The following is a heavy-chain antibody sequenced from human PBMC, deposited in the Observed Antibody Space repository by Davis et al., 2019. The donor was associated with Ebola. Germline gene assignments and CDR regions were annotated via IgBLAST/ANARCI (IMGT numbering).Heavy chain of an antibody. CDR1: SGSFSGYY. CDR2: INHSGGT. Sequence: MPSETLSLTCAVYSGSFSGYYWSWIRQSPGKGLEWIGEINHSGGTNYNPSLKSRVTISVDTSKNQFSLKLTSVTAADTAVYYCARMGLSSGYYFFDYWGQGTLVTVSS. J-gene: IGHJ4*02. CDR3: ARMGLSSGYYFFDY. V-gene: IGHV4-34*01. D-gene: IGHD3-22*01.